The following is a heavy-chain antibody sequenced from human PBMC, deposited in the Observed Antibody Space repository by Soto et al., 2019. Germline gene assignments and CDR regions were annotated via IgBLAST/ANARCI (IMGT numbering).Heavy chain of an antibody. V-gene: IGHV3-23*01. D-gene: IGHD3-10*01. CDR2: ISGGGDTT. CDR1: GFTFNNYA. Sequence: EVQLLESGGGLVQPGGSLRLSCAASGFTFNNYAMTLVRQAPGKGLEWVSAISGGGDTTSYADSVKSRFTVTRDGSKQTLYLQMRSPRAADTALYYCAEGRGGSGSITPRVACWGQGTLVTVSS. J-gene: IGHJ4*02. CDR3: AEGRGGSGSITPRVAC.